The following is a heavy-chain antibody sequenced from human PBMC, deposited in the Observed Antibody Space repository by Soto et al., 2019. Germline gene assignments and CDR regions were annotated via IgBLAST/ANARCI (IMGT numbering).Heavy chain of an antibody. D-gene: IGHD3-10*01. J-gene: IGHJ6*02. CDR3: AITPESQDYYGMDV. Sequence: QVPLVESGGGVVQPGRSLRLSCAASGFTFSSYGMHWVRQAPGKGLEWVAVISYDGSNKYYADSVKGRFTISRDNSKNTLYLQMNSLRAEDTAVYYCAITPESQDYYGMDVWGQGTTVTVSS. V-gene: IGHV3-30*03. CDR1: GFTFSSYG. CDR2: ISYDGSNK.